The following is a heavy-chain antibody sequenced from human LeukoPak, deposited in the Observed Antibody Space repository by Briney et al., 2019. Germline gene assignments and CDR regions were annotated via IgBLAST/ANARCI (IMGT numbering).Heavy chain of an antibody. CDR3: AKGPAAIRYYYYYMDV. D-gene: IGHD2-2*02. Sequence: GRSLRLSCAASGFTFDDYAMHWVRQAPGKGLEWVSGISWNSGSIGYADSVKGRFTISRDNAKNSLYLQMNGLRAEDTALYYCAKGPAAIRYYYYYMDVWGKGTTVTVSS. CDR1: GFTFDDYA. CDR2: ISWNSGSI. V-gene: IGHV3-9*01. J-gene: IGHJ6*03.